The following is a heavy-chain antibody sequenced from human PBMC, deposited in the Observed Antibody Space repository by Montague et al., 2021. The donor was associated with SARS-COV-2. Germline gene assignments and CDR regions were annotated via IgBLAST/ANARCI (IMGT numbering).Heavy chain of an antibody. CDR2: IYYTGST. Sequence: SETLSLTCTVSGGSIGTYYWNWIRQPPGKGLKWLGYIYYTGSTKYSPSLKSRVTISMDASRDQLSLRLKSVTAADTAVYYCARDNYGDWGYYGLDVWGQGTTVIVSS. CDR1: GGSIGTYY. V-gene: IGHV4-59*01. CDR3: ARDNYGDWGYYGLDV. D-gene: IGHD4-17*01. J-gene: IGHJ6*02.